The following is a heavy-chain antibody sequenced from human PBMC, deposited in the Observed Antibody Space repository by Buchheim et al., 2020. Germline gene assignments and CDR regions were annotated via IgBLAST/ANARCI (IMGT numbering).Heavy chain of an antibody. CDR2: ISGSGGST. Sequence: EVQLLESGGGLVQPGGSLRLSCAASGFTFSSYAMSWVRQAPGKGLEWVSAISGSGGSTYYADSVKGRFTISRDNSKNTLYLQMNSLRAEDTAVYYCAKGKDYGGNSYLAKYWYFDLWGRGTL. CDR3: AKGKDYGGNSYLAKYWYFDL. CDR1: GFTFSSYA. J-gene: IGHJ2*01. D-gene: IGHD4-23*01. V-gene: IGHV3-23*01.